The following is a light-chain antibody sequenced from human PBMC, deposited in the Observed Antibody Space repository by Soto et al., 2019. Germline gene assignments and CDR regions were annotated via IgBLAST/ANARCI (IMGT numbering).Light chain of an antibody. CDR1: QSVSSN. CDR3: QQYNNWPLT. Sequence: EIVMTQSPATLSVSPGERATLSCRASQSVSSNLAWYQQKPGQAPRLLIYGASTRATGIPARFSGSGSGAEFTITISSLQSEAFAVYYCQQYNNWPLTFGQGTRLEIK. J-gene: IGKJ5*01. V-gene: IGKV3-15*01. CDR2: GAS.